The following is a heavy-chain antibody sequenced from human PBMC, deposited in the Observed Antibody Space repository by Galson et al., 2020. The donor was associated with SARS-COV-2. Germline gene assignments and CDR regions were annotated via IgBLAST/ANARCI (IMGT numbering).Heavy chain of an antibody. V-gene: IGHV3-21*01. CDR2: ISSSSSYI. J-gene: IGHJ5*02. CDR3: ARGFSSSWYADWFDP. Sequence: GESLKISCAASGFTFSSYSMNWVRQAPGKGLEWVSSISSSSSYIYYADSVKGRFTISRDNAKNSLYLQMNSLRAEDTAVYYFARGFSSSWYADWFDPWGQGTLVTVSS. D-gene: IGHD6-13*01. CDR1: GFTFSSYS.